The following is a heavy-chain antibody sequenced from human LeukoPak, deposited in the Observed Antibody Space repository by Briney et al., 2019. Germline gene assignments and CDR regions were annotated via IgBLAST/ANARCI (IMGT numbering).Heavy chain of an antibody. CDR3: AGPPQAGPFDY. CDR2: IKQDGGKK. Sequence: GGSLRLACAASGFTFSNYWLTWVRQAPGKGLEWVANIKQDGGKKTYVDSVKGRFTISRDYAKNSLYLQMNSLRVEDTAVYYCAGPPQAGPFDYWGQGTLVTVSS. CDR1: GFTFSNYW. J-gene: IGHJ4*02. V-gene: IGHV3-7*01. D-gene: IGHD6-19*01.